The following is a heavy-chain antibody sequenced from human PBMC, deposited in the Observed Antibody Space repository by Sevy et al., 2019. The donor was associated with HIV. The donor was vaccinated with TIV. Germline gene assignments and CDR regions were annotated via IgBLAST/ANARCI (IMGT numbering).Heavy chain of an antibody. J-gene: IGHJ6*02. CDR3: AKTVTHGIYYYYGMDV. V-gene: IGHV3-30*02. Sequence: GGSLRLSCAASGFTFSSYGMYWVRQAPGKGLEWVAFIRYDGSNKYYADSVKGRFTISRDNSKNTLYLQMNSLRAEDTAVYYCAKTVTHGIYYYYGMDVWGQGTTVTVSS. CDR1: GFTFSSYG. CDR2: IRYDGSNK. D-gene: IGHD4-17*01.